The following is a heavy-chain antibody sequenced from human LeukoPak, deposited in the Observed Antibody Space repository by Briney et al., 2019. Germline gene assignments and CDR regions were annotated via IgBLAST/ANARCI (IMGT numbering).Heavy chain of an antibody. CDR3: AKSSSGYPVYYYYMDV. J-gene: IGHJ6*03. D-gene: IGHD3-22*01. CDR1: GFTFSSYG. CDR2: ISYDGSNK. Sequence: PGRSLRLSCAASGFTFSSYGMHWVRQAPGKGLEWVAVISYDGSNKYYADSVKGRFTISRDNSKNTLYLQMNSLRAEDTAVYYCAKSSSGYPVYYYYMDVWGKGTTVTVSS. V-gene: IGHV3-30*18.